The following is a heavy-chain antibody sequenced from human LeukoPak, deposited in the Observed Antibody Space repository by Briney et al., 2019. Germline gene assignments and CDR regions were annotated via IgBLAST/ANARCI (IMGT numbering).Heavy chain of an antibody. CDR3: TTFSYYYGSGSYYSFDY. J-gene: IGHJ4*02. CDR1: GFTFSNAW. D-gene: IGHD3-10*01. CDR2: IKSKTDGGTT. Sequence: GGSLRLSCAASGFTFSNAWMSWVRQAPGKGLEGVGRIKSKTDGGTTDYAAPVKGRFTISRDDSKNTLYLQMNSLKTEDTAVYYCTTFSYYYGSGSYYSFDYWGQGTLVTVSS. V-gene: IGHV3-15*01.